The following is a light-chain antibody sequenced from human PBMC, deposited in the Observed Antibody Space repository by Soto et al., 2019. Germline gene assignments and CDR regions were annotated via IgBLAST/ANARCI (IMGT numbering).Light chain of an antibody. V-gene: IGLV2-23*02. CDR2: EVS. CDR1: SSDVGSYNL. J-gene: IGLJ2*01. Sequence: QSALTQPASVSGSPGQSITIPCTGASSDVGSYNLVSWYQQHPGKAPKLMIYEVSRRPSGIPNRFSGSKSGNTASLTISGLQAEDEADYYCCSYAGSPTFVIFGGGTKVTVL. CDR3: CSYAGSPTFVI.